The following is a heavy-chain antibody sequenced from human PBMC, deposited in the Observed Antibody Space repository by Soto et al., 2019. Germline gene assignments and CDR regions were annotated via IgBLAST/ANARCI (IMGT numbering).Heavy chain of an antibody. CDR2: IYYSGST. D-gene: IGHD3-3*01. CDR3: ARHVSNYDFWSGETDYYYMDV. J-gene: IGHJ6*03. CDR1: GGSIGSSSYY. Sequence: SETLSLTCTVSGGSIGSSSYYWGGIRQPPGKGLEWIGSIYYSGSTYYNPSLKSRVTISVDTSKNQFSLKLSSVTAADTAVYYCARHVSNYDFWSGETDYYYMDVWGKGTTVTV. V-gene: IGHV4-39*01.